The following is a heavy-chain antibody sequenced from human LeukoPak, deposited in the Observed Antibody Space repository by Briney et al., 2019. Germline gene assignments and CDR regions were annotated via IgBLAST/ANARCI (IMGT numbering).Heavy chain of an antibody. V-gene: IGHV3-23*01. CDR1: GFTFSSYG. D-gene: IGHD5-24*01. Sequence: GGSLRLSCAASGFTFSSYGMSWVRQAPGKGLEWVSAISGSGGSTYYADSVKGRFTISRDNSKNTLYLQMNSLRAEDTAVYYCASRGDYNYNGPYYYYYMDVWGKGTTVTISS. CDR3: ASRGDYNYNGPYYYYYMDV. J-gene: IGHJ6*03. CDR2: ISGSGGST.